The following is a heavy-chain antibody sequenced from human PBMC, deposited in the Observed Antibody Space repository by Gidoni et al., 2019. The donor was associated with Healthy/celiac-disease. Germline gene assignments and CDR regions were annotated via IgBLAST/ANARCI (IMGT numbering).Heavy chain of an antibody. CDR1: GGTFSSHA. J-gene: IGHJ3*02. Sequence: QVQLVQSGAEAKKPGSSVKVSCNASGGTFSSHATSWVRQASGQGLEWMGGIIPSFGTANYAQKFKGRVTITADESTSTAYMELSSLRSEDTAVYYCARDDQGIAAAGTRGDAFDIWGQGTMVTVSS. CDR3: ARDDQGIAAAGTRGDAFDI. CDR2: IIPSFGTA. V-gene: IGHV1-69*01. D-gene: IGHD6-13*01.